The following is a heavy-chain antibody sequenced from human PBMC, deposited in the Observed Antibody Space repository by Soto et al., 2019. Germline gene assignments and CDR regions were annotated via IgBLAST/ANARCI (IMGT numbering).Heavy chain of an antibody. J-gene: IGHJ6*03. Sequence: GASVKVSCKASGYTFTSYYMHWVRQAPGQGLEWMGIIIPILGIANYAQKFQGRVTITADKSTSTAYMELSSLRSEDTAVYYCASGVPAAPPSYYYYYYMDVWGKGTTVTVSS. V-gene: IGHV1-69*02. CDR3: ASGVPAAPPSYYYYYYMDV. CDR2: IIPILGIA. CDR1: GYTFTSYY. D-gene: IGHD2-2*01.